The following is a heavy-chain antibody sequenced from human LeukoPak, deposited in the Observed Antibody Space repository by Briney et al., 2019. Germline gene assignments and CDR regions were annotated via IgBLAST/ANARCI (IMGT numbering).Heavy chain of an antibody. CDR2: IYYSGST. V-gene: IGHV4-59*01. Sequence: SETLSLTCTVSGGSISSYYWSWIRQPPGKGLEWIGYIYYSGSTNYNPSLKSRVTISVGTSKNQFSLKLSSVTAADTAVYYCARHNYDILTGYYSFDYWGQGTLVTVSS. J-gene: IGHJ4*02. D-gene: IGHD3-9*01. CDR3: ARHNYDILTGYYSFDY. CDR1: GGSISSYY.